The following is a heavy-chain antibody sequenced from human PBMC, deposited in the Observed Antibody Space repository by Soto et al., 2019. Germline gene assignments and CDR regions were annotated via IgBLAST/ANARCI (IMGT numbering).Heavy chain of an antibody. J-gene: IGHJ2*01. CDR1: GGSISSGGYY. V-gene: IGHV4-31*03. D-gene: IGHD6-19*01. CDR2: IYYSGNT. CDR3: ARGGRLGSAVDWYFDL. Sequence: QVQLQESGPGLLKPSQTLSLTCTVSGGSISSGGYYWNWIRQHPGKGLEWIGYIYYSGNTYYNPALKSRVTISVDTSKNQFSLKLSSVTAADTAVHYCARGGRLGSAVDWYFDLWGRGTLVTVSS.